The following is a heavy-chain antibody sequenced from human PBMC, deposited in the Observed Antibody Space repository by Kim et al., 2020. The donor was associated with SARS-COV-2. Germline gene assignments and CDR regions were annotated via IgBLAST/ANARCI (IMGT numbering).Heavy chain of an antibody. D-gene: IGHD3-10*01. CDR2: INAGNGNT. J-gene: IGHJ6*02. Sequence: ASVKVSCKASGYTFTSYAMHWVRQAPGQRLEWMGWINAGNGNTKYSQKFQGRVTITRDTSASTAYMELSSLRSEDTAVYYCASGRIWFGELGGMDVWGQGTTVTVSS. CDR1: GYTFTSYA. V-gene: IGHV1-3*01. CDR3: ASGRIWFGELGGMDV.